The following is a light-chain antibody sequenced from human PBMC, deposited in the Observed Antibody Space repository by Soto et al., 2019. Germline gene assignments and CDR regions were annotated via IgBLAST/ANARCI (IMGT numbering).Light chain of an antibody. J-gene: IGKJ3*01. CDR3: QQYGSSRFT. Sequence: EIVLTQSPGTLSLSPGERATLSCRASQSISSSYLAWYQQKPGQAPRLLVYGASSSATGIPDRFSGSGSGTDFTLTISRLEPEDVAVYYGQQYGSSRFTFGPGTKVDIK. CDR2: GAS. V-gene: IGKV3-20*01. CDR1: QSISSSY.